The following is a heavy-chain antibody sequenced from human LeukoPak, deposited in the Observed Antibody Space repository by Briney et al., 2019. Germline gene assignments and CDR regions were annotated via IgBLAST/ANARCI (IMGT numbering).Heavy chain of an antibody. CDR1: GFTFSSYW. D-gene: IGHD3-10*01. V-gene: IGHV3-74*01. Sequence: GGSLRLSCAASGFTFSSYWMHWVRQAPGKGLVWVSRINSDGSITTYADSVRGRFTISRDNAKSTLYLQMNSLRAEDTAVYYCARVGTYGSGSYLSWLDYWGQGTLVTVSS. CDR3: ARVGTYGSGSYLSWLDY. CDR2: INSDGSIT. J-gene: IGHJ4*02.